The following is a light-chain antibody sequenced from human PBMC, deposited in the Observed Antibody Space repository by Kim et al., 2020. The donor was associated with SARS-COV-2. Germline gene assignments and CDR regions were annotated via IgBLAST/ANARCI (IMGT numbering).Light chain of an antibody. Sequence: QSALTQPPSASVSPGQSVTISCSGTSSDVGGHNYVSWYQHHPGKVPKLMIYEVNKRPSGVPDRFSGSKSANTASLTVSGLQAEDEADYYCSSYTVTNSLILGGGTQLTVL. CDR2: EVN. V-gene: IGLV2-8*01. CDR1: SSDVGGHNY. CDR3: SSYTVTNSLI. J-gene: IGLJ2*01.